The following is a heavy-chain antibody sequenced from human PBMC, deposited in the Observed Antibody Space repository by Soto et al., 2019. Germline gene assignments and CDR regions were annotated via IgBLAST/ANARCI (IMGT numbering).Heavy chain of an antibody. CDR3: ARMYNSGFYRPEGDYFFYGMDV. D-gene: IGHD6-19*01. J-gene: IGHJ6*02. Sequence: SETLSLTCTVSGDSISDYYWSWIRQPAGKGLEWIGRFYYSGNTKSNPSLKSRVTMSADTSKNQFSLSLRSVTAADSAIYYCARMYNSGFYRPEGDYFFYGMDVWGQGTKVTVYS. CDR2: FYYSGNT. CDR1: GDSISDYY. V-gene: IGHV4-4*07.